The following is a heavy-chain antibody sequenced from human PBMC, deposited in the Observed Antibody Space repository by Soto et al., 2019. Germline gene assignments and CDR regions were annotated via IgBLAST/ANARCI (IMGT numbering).Heavy chain of an antibody. V-gene: IGHV4-4*02. D-gene: IGHD2-15*01. CDR1: GGSISDNNW. J-gene: IGHJ4*02. CDR2: IYHRGTT. CDR3: ARHIGVAGTRGFDY. Sequence: QVQLQESGPGLVKPSGTLSLTCAVSGGSISDNNWWSWVRQPPGKGLEWIGEIYHRGTTNYNPPLKRRVTMSMDMSKSQISMVLNSVTAAEPAVYYCARHIGVAGTRGFDYWGQGTPVTVSS.